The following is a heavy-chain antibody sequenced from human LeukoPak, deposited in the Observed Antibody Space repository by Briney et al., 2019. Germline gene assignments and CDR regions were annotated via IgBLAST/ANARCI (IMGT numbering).Heavy chain of an antibody. J-gene: IGHJ3*02. CDR3: ARLGTVEYSSSEVAFDI. Sequence: SETLSLTCTVSGGSISSYYWSWIRQPPGKGLEWIGEINHSGSTNYNPSLKSRVTISVDTSKNQFSLKLSSVTAADTAVYYCARLGTVEYSSSEVAFDIWGQGTMVTVSS. V-gene: IGHV4-34*01. CDR1: GGSISSYY. CDR2: INHSGST. D-gene: IGHD6-6*01.